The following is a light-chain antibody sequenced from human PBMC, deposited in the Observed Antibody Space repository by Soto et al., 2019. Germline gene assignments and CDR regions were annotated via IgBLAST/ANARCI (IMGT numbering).Light chain of an antibody. CDR1: QGIIND. CDR2: AAS. Sequence: DIQMTQSPSSLSASVGDRVTITCRASQGIINDLAWYQQKPGEAPKRLIYAASSLQSGVPSRFSGSGSGTEVTLTISSLQPEDFATYYCLQHNTYPLTFGGGTKVEIK. CDR3: LQHNTYPLT. J-gene: IGKJ4*01. V-gene: IGKV1-17*01.